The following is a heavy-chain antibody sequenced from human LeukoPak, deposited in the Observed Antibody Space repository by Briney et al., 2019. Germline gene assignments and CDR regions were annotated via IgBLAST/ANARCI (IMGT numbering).Heavy chain of an antibody. CDR3: AKVLRGLAYYGDYRD. CDR1: GFTFSNYA. D-gene: IGHD4-17*01. J-gene: IGHJ4*02. CDR2: IGGSGGST. Sequence: GGSLRLSCAASGFTFSNYAMSWIRQAPGKGLEWVSSIGGSGGSTYYADSVKGRFTISRANSKNTLYMQMNSLRAEGTAVYYCAKVLRGLAYYGDYRDWGQGTLVTVSS. V-gene: IGHV3-23*01.